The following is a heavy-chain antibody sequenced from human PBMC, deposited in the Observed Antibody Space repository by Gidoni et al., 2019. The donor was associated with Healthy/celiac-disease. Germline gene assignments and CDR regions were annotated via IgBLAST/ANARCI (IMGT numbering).Heavy chain of an antibody. D-gene: IGHD3-3*01. CDR2: ISSSGSTI. CDR3: ARSRGITIFGVARGYYMDV. Sequence: QVQLVESGGGLVKPGGYLRLSCAASGFNFRAYYMSWFRQAPGKWLEWFSYISSSGSTIYYADSVKGRFTISRDNAKNSLYLQMNSLRAEDTAVYYCARSRGITIFGVARGYYMDVWGKGTTVTVSS. V-gene: IGHV3-11*01. J-gene: IGHJ6*03. CDR1: GFNFRAYY.